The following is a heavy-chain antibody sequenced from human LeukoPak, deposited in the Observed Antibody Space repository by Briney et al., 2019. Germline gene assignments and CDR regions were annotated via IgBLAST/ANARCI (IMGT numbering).Heavy chain of an antibody. CDR2: FSVSDQTT. D-gene: IGHD3-22*01. V-gene: IGHV3-23*01. Sequence: PGGTLRLSCAASGFTFSSYAMSWVRQAPGKGLEWVSGFSVSDQTTYYADSVKGRFTISRDNAKNTLYLEINSLRAEDTAVYYCAKDLTYYYDSSGPDYWGQGTLVTVSS. J-gene: IGHJ4*02. CDR1: GFTFSSYA. CDR3: AKDLTYYYDSSGPDY.